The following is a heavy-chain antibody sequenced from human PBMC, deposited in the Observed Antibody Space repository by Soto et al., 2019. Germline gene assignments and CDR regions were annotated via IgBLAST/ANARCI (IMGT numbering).Heavy chain of an antibody. V-gene: IGHV4-34*01. D-gene: IGHD3-10*01. Sequence: PSETLSLTCAVYGGSFSGYYWSWIRQPPGKELEWIGEINHSGSTNYNPSLKSRVTISVDTSKNQFSLKLSSVTAADTAVYYCARQTYYYGPGEDGWFDPWGQGTLVTVSS. CDR3: ARQTYYYGPGEDGWFDP. CDR1: GGSFSGYY. J-gene: IGHJ5*02. CDR2: INHSGST.